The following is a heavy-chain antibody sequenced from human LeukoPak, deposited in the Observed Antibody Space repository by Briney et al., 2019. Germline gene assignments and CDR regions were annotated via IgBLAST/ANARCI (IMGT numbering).Heavy chain of an antibody. Sequence: SETLSLTCTVSGYSISSGYYWAWIRQPPGKGLEWIGSIYKTGSTNYSPSLKSRVFISVDTSKKQFSLKLRSVTAADTAVYYCARHEWGITNAFDIWGQGTMVTVSS. CDR1: GYSISSGYY. D-gene: IGHD1-14*01. J-gene: IGHJ3*02. CDR3: ARHEWGITNAFDI. V-gene: IGHV4-38-2*02. CDR2: IYKTGST.